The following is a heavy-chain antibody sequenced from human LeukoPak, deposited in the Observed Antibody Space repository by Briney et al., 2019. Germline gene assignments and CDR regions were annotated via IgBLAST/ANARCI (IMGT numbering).Heavy chain of an antibody. V-gene: IGHV3-30*04. CDR1: RFTFSSYA. Sequence: GGSLRLSCAASRFTFSSYAMHWVRQAPGKGLEWLTVISYDGSNKYYADSVKGRFTISRDNSKNTLFLQMSSLRVEDTAVYYCARGDRASGVDYWGQGALVTVSS. CDR3: ARGDRASGVDY. D-gene: IGHD1-14*01. J-gene: IGHJ4*02. CDR2: ISYDGSNK.